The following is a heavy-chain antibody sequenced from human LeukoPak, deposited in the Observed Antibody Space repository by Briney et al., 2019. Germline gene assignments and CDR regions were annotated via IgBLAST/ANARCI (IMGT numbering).Heavy chain of an antibody. Sequence: PGGSLRLSCTASGFTFGDYAMSWFRQAPGKGLEWVGFIRSKAYGGTTEYAASVKGRFTISRDDSKSIAYLQMNSLKTEDTAVYYCTRPRPIAVAGPIDYWGQGTLVTVSS. J-gene: IGHJ4*02. CDR1: GFTFGDYA. CDR2: IRSKAYGGTT. CDR3: TRPRPIAVAGPIDY. D-gene: IGHD6-19*01. V-gene: IGHV3-49*03.